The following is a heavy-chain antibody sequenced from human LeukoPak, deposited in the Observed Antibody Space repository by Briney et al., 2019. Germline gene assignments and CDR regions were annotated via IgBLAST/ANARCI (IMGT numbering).Heavy chain of an antibody. CDR3: ARDNLALNTLDV. J-gene: IGHJ6*02. D-gene: IGHD2-15*01. CDR1: GGSMTTYY. V-gene: IGHV4-59*01. Sequence: PSETLSLTCTVSGGSMTTYYWTWIRQPPGKGLEWIGYISYSGSTNYNPSLQCRLTISVDTSKNQFSLKLSSVTAADTAVYYCARDNLALNTLDVWGQGTTVTVSS. CDR2: ISYSGST.